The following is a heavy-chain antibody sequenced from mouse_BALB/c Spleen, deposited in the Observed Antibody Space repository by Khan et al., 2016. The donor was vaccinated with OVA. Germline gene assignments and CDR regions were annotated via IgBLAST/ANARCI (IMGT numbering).Heavy chain of an antibody. CDR3: ACDDGSSYYYFDY. J-gene: IGHJ2*01. V-gene: IGHV3-2*02. D-gene: IGHD1-1*01. CDR2: ISYTGNT. Sequence: EVQLQESGPGLVKPAQSLYLSCTVTGYTITSDYAWNWIQQFPGNKLEWMGYISYTGNTSYNPSLKSRISFTRDTSKNKFYLQLNTVTTEDTATYYYACDDGSSYYYFDYCCRGATLTAAS. CDR1: GYTITSDYA.